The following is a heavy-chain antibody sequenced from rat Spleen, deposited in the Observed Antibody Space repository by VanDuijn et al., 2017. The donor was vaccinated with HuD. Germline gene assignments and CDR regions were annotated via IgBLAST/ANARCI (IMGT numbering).Heavy chain of an antibody. J-gene: IGHJ2*01. V-gene: IGHV5S23*01. D-gene: IGHD1-9*01. CDR2: ISTGGGNT. CDR3: ATSILRVYLRDY. Sequence: EVQLVESGGGLVQPGRSLKLSCAASGFTFSNYDMAWVRQAPTKGLEWVASISTGGGNTYYRDSVKGRFTISRDNAKSTLYLQMDSLRSEDTATYYCATSILRVYLRDYWGQGVMVTVSS. CDR1: GFTFSNYD.